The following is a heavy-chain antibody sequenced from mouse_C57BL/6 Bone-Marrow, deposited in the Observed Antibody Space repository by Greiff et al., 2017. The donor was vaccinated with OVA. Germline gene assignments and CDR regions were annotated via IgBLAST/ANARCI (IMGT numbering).Heavy chain of an antibody. CDR2: IWRGGST. D-gene: IGHD2-5*01. Sequence: QVQLQQSGPGLVQPSQSLSITCTVSGFSLTSYGVHWVRQSPGKGLEWLGVIWRGGSTDYNAAFMSRLSITKDNSKSQVILTTNSLQAVDTAIYYGAKRGYSNYGLGFAYWGQGTLVTVSA. CDR1: GFSLTSYG. J-gene: IGHJ3*01. V-gene: IGHV2-5*01. CDR3: AKRGYSNYGLGFAY.